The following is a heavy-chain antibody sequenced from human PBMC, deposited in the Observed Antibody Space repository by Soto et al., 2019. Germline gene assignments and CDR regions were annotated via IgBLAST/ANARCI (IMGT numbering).Heavy chain of an antibody. CDR1: GFTFSSYG. CDR2: ISYDGSNK. Sequence: SGGSLRLSCAASGFTFSSYGMHWVRQAPGKGLERVAVISYDGSNKYYADSVKGRFTISRDNSKNTLYLQMNSLRAEDTAVYYCAKEGEYYDFWSGYSERYYYMDVWGKGTTVTVSS. J-gene: IGHJ6*03. CDR3: AKEGEYYDFWSGYSERYYYMDV. D-gene: IGHD3-3*01. V-gene: IGHV3-30*18.